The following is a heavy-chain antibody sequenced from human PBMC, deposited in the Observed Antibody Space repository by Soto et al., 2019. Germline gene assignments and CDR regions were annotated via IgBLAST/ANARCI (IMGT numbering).Heavy chain of an antibody. CDR1: GGTFSGYA. J-gene: IGHJ4*02. CDR2: IIPMFGTS. D-gene: IGHD2-2*02. Sequence: SVKVSCKASGGTFSGYAISWVRQAPGQGLEWMGEIIPMFGTSNYAQKFQGRVAITADESTSTAYMELSSLRSEDTAVYYCARGSCSSTSCYKEYYFDLWGQGTLVTVSS. CDR3: ARGSCSSTSCYKEYYFDL. V-gene: IGHV1-69*13.